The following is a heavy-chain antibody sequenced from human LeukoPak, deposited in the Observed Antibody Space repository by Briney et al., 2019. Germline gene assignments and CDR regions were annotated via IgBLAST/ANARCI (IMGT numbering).Heavy chain of an antibody. D-gene: IGHD2-15*01. V-gene: IGHV1-69*13. CDR1: GYTFTSYD. CDR2: IIPIFGTA. J-gene: IGHJ4*02. CDR3: ARASKCSGGSCYSH. Sequence: SVKVSCKASGYTFTSYDINWVRQAPGQGLEWMGGIIPIFGTANYAHKFQGRVTITADESTSTAYMELSSLRSEDTAVYFCARASKCSGGSCYSHWGQGTLVTVSS.